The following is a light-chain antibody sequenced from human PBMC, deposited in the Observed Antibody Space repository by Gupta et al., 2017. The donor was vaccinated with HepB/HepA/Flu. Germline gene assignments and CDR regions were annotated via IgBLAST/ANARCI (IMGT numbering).Light chain of an antibody. V-gene: IGKV1-12*01. J-gene: IGKJ5*01. Sequence: DIQMTQSPSSVSASVGDTVTITCRASQDISSWLAWYQQKSGKAPKLLIYAASSLQSGVPSRFSGSGSGTDFTLTISSLQPEDFATHDCQQGNSFPTFGQGTRLEIE. CDR2: AAS. CDR1: QDISSW. CDR3: QQGNSFPT.